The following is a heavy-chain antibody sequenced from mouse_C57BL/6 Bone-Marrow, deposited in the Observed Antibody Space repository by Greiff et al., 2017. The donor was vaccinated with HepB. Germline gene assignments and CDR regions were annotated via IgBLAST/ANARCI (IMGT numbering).Heavy chain of an antibody. Sequence: VQLQESGAELARPGASVKLSCKASGYTFTSYGISWVKQRTGQGLEWIGEIYPRSGNTYYNEKFKGKATLTADKSSSTAYMELRSLTSEDSAVYFCARTSYYYGSRRFAYWGQGTLVTVSA. CDR3: ARTSYYYGSRRFAY. CDR2: IYPRSGNT. J-gene: IGHJ3*01. V-gene: IGHV1-81*01. D-gene: IGHD1-1*01. CDR1: GYTFTSYG.